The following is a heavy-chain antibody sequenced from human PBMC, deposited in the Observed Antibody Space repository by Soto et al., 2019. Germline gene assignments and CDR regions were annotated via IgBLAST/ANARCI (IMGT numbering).Heavy chain of an antibody. CDR3: ARSQDPPYYYDSIGYPEPYYFDY. Sequence: ASVKVSCKASGGTFSSYAISWVRQAPGQGLVWMGGIIPIFGTANYAQKFQGRVTITADESTSTAYMELSSLRSEDTAVYYCARSQDPPYYYDSIGYPEPYYFDYWGQGTLVTVSS. V-gene: IGHV1-69*13. J-gene: IGHJ4*02. D-gene: IGHD3-22*01. CDR1: GGTFSSYA. CDR2: IIPIFGTA.